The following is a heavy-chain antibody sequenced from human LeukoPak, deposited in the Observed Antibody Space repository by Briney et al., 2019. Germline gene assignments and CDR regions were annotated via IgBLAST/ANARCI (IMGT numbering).Heavy chain of an antibody. J-gene: IGHJ4*02. V-gene: IGHV3-48*03. D-gene: IGHD2-15*01. CDR1: GFTFSNYE. Sequence: PGGSLRLSCAASGFTFSNYEMNWVRQAPGKGLEWVSYISSRDSIIYYADYVKGRFTISRDNAKNSLYLQMNSLRAEDTAVYYCATGGACSGGSCYGYFDYWGQGTLATVSS. CDR3: ATGGACSGGSCYGYFDY. CDR2: ISSRDSII.